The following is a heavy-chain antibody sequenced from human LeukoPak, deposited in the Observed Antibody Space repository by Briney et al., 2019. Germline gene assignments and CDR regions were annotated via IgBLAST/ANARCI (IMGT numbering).Heavy chain of an antibody. CDR1: GGTFSSYA. V-gene: IGHV1-69*05. Sequence: SVKVSCKASGGTFSSYAISWVRQAPGQGLEWMGGIIPIFGTANYAQKFQGRVTITTDESTSTAYMELSSLRSEDTAVYYCASPQKGATRYSYGYGSDYWGQGTLVTVSS. CDR2: IIPIFGTA. D-gene: IGHD5-18*01. J-gene: IGHJ4*02. CDR3: ASPQKGATRYSYGYGSDY.